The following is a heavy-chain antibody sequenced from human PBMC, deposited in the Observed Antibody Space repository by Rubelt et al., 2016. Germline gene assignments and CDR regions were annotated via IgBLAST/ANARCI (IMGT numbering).Heavy chain of an antibody. J-gene: IGHJ4*02. CDR2: IYHSGNT. CDR3: ARAAEDYYDSSGYLDY. Sequence: QVQLQESGPGLVKPSETLSLTCTVSGYSISSGYYWGWIRQPPGKGLEWIGSIYHSGNTYYNPSLKSRVTISVDTSKSQFSLKLSSVTAADTAVYYCARAAEDYYDSSGYLDYWGQGTLVTVSS. V-gene: IGHV4-38-2*02. CDR1: GYSISSGYY. D-gene: IGHD3-22*01.